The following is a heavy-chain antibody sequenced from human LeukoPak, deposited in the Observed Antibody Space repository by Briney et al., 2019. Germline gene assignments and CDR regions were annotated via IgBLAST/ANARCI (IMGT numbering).Heavy chain of an antibody. D-gene: IGHD4-17*01. CDR3: ATDYGDYEPIDY. CDR2: ISFDGTNK. V-gene: IGHV3-30*04. CDR1: VVTLSNYA. J-gene: IGHJ4*02. Sequence: PGRSLRLSCTASVVTLSNYAMHWVRRPPGRGLEWVAVISFDGTNKYYGDSVEGRFSVSRDNSKNTLYLQMNSLRPDDTAMYYCATDYGDYEPIDYWGQGTLVTVSS.